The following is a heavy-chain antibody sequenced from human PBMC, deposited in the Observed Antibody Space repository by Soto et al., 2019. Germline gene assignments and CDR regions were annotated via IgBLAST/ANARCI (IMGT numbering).Heavy chain of an antibody. D-gene: IGHD6-19*01. CDR3: AKDQWGSGGPCDY. CDR2: ISYDGSNK. Sequence: QVQLVESGGGVVQPGRSLRLSCAASGFTFSSYGMHWVRQAPGKGLEWVAVISYDGSNKYYADSVKGRFTISRDNSKNTLYVQMNSLRAEDTAVYYCAKDQWGSGGPCDYWGQGTLVTVSS. CDR1: GFTFSSYG. V-gene: IGHV3-30*18. J-gene: IGHJ4*02.